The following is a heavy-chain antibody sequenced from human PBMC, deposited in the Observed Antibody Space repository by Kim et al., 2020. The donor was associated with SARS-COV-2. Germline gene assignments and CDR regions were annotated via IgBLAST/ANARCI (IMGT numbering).Heavy chain of an antibody. D-gene: IGHD3-10*01. CDR3: TTRMVRGGPTSENLFDY. V-gene: IGHV3-15*01. Sequence: GGSLRLSCAASGFTFSNAWMSWVRQAPGKGLEWVGRIKSKTDGGTTDYAAPVKGRFTISRDDSKNTLYLQMNSLKTEDTAVYYCTTRMVRGGPTSENLFDYWGQGTLVTVSS. J-gene: IGHJ4*02. CDR2: IKSKTDGGTT. CDR1: GFTFSNAW.